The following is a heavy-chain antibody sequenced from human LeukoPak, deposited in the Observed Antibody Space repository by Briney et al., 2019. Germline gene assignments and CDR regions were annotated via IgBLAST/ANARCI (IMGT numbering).Heavy chain of an antibody. J-gene: IGHJ4*02. CDR3: ARRTVSYFDY. CDR1: GGSIRSSYYY. V-gene: IGHV4-39*01. CDR2: IYDSGST. Sequence: SETLSLTCTVSGGSIRSSYYYWGWIRQPPGKGLEWIGSIYDSGSTYYNPSLKSRVTISVDTSKNQFSLKLSSVTAADTAVYYCARRTVSYFDYWGQGTLVTVSS. D-gene: IGHD4-17*01.